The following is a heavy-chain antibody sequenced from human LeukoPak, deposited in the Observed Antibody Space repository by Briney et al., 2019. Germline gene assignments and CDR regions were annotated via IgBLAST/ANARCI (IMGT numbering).Heavy chain of an antibody. Sequence: PGGYLRLCCAASGCSCSDYYMSWIRQAPGKGLEWISYISSSSSYTKYADSVKGRFTISRDNAKNSLYLQMNSLRVEDTAVYYCARDPRYCSGGSCYSVWVQVADSWGQGTLVTVSS. D-gene: IGHD2-15*01. CDR3: ARDPRYCSGGSCYSVWVQVADS. J-gene: IGHJ4*02. V-gene: IGHV3-11*06. CDR2: ISSSSSYT. CDR1: GCSCSDYY.